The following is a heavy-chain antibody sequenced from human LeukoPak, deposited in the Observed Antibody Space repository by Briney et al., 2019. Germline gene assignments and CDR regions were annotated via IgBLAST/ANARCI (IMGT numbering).Heavy chain of an antibody. CDR2: ISSGGSSI. CDR3: ARVSVDWYCDYYFDY. V-gene: IGHV3-48*03. D-gene: IGHD2-21*02. CDR1: GFTFSDYE. J-gene: IGHJ4*02. Sequence: GGSLRLSCAASGFTFSDYEMNWVRQAPGKGLEWVSYISSGGSSIYYEDSVKGRFTISRDNAKNSLYLQMNSLRAEDTAVYYCARVSVDWYCDYYFDYWGQGSLVTVSP.